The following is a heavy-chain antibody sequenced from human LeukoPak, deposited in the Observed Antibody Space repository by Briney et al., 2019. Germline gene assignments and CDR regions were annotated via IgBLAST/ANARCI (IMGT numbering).Heavy chain of an antibody. CDR3: ASGGIVGARDAFDI. J-gene: IGHJ3*02. CDR1: GGSISSSSYY. D-gene: IGHD1-26*01. Sequence: SETLSLTCTVSGGSISSSSYYWGWLRQPPGKGLEWLGSIYYSGSTYYNPSLKSRVTISVDTSKNQFSLKLSSVTAADTAVYYCASGGIVGARDAFDIWGQGTMVTVSS. V-gene: IGHV4-39*07. CDR2: IYYSGST.